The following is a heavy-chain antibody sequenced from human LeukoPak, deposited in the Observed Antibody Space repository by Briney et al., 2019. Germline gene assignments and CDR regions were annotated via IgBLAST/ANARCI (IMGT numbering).Heavy chain of an antibody. J-gene: IGHJ5*02. CDR3: ARALHQHWFDP. Sequence: ASVKVSCKASGYTFTGYYMHWVRQAPGQGLEWMGWISAYNGNTNYAQKLQGRVTMTTDTSTSTAYMELRSLRSDDTAVYYCARALHQHWFDPWGQGTLVTVSS. V-gene: IGHV1-18*04. CDR2: ISAYNGNT. CDR1: GYTFTGYY.